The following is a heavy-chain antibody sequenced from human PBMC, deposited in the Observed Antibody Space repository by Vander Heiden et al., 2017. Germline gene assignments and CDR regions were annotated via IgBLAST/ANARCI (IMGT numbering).Heavy chain of an antibody. D-gene: IGHD3-22*01. Sequence: QVQLQASGPGLVKPSATLSLTCTVSGGSISSYYGSWIRQPAGKGLEWIGRIYTSGSTNYNPSLKSRVTMSVDTSKNQFSLKLSSVTAADTAVYYCARGYYDSSKGFDYWGQGTLVTVSS. J-gene: IGHJ4*02. V-gene: IGHV4-4*07. CDR3: ARGYYDSSKGFDY. CDR1: GGSISSYY. CDR2: IYTSGST.